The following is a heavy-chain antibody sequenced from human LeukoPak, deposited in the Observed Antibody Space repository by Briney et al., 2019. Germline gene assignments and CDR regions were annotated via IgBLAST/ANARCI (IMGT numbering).Heavy chain of an antibody. D-gene: IGHD4-17*01. Sequence: SETLSLTCTVSGGSISSSSYYWSWIRQPAGKGLEWIGRIYTSGTTHYNPSLKSRVTMSVDTSKNQFSLKLSSVTAADTAVYYCARLSTVTTSFDYWGQGTLVTVSS. CDR3: ARLSTVTTSFDY. J-gene: IGHJ4*02. V-gene: IGHV4-61*02. CDR1: GGSISSSSYY. CDR2: IYTSGTT.